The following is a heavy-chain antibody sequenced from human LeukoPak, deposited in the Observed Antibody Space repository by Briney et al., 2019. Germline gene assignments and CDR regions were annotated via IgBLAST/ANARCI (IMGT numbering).Heavy chain of an antibody. D-gene: IGHD3-9*01. J-gene: IGHJ4*02. CDR2: IHTSGST. CDR3: AREGYDILTGYYYFDY. Sequence: SETLSLTCTVSGGSISSYYWSWIRQPAGKGLEWIGRIHTSGSTNYNPSLKSRVTMSVDTSKNQFSLKLSSVTAADTAVYYCAREGYDILTGYYYFDYWGQGTLVTVSS. V-gene: IGHV4-4*07. CDR1: GGSISSYY.